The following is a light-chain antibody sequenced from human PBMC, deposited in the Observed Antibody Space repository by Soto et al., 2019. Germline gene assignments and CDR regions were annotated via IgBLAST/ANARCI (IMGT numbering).Light chain of an antibody. Sequence: IVVNQSPAPLSVSQGDRATLSWRARQSIXSNFGWYKKKSGQAPRVLXAGAATMATGSPARLSGSGSATEFTLTISSLQSEDFAVYYFQQYKNWPRTFGQGTKVDIK. CDR2: GAA. V-gene: IGKV3-15*01. CDR1: QSIXSN. CDR3: QQYKNWPRT. J-gene: IGKJ1*01.